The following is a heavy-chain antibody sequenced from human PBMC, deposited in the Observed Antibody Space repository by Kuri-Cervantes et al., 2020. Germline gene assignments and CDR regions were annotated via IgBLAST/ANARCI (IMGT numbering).Heavy chain of an antibody. CDR2: INPSGGST. J-gene: IGHJ2*01. CDR3: ARVASIAVAPGGWYFDL. V-gene: IGHV1-46*01. CDR1: GYTFTSYD. Sequence: ASVKVSCKASGYTFTSYDINWVRQATGQGLEWMGIINPSGGSTSYAQKFQGRVTMTRDTSTSTVYMELSSLRSEDTAVYYCARVASIAVAPGGWYFDLWGRGTLVTVSS. D-gene: IGHD6-19*01.